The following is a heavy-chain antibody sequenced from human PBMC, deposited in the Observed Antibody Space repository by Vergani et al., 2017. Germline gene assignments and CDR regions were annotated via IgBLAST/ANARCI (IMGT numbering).Heavy chain of an antibody. D-gene: IGHD2-15*01. CDR1: GYSISRGYY. CDR2: VFHSGSA. V-gene: IGHV4-38-2*02. CDR3: ARSRPYCSSGSCPAI. Sequence: QVQLQESGPGLVKPSETLSLTCSVSGYSISRGYYWGWIRQPPGKGLEWIATVFHSGSAYYNPSLRRRVTISVERSKNQFSLRLTMLTAADTAVYYCARSRPYCSSGSCPAIWGQGTLVTVSS. J-gene: IGHJ4*02.